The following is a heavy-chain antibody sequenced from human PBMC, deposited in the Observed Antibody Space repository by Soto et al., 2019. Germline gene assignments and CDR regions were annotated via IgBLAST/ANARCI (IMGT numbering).Heavy chain of an antibody. CDR1: GFTFSSYE. J-gene: IGHJ6*02. V-gene: IGHV3-48*03. Sequence: GGSLRLSCAASGFTFSSYEMNWVSQAPGKGQEWVSYISSSGSTIYYADSVKGRFTISRDNAKNSLYLQMNSLRAEDTAVYYCAGPMYDFWSGYYYGMDVWGQGTTVTVSS. CDR2: ISSSGSTI. D-gene: IGHD3-3*01. CDR3: AGPMYDFWSGYYYGMDV.